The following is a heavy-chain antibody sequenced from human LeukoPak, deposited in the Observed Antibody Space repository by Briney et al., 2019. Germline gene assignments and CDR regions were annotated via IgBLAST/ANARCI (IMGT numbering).Heavy chain of an antibody. CDR3: ARDPGSGTTTLGYYYYYYGMDV. CDR2: INPSGGST. CDR1: GYTFTSYY. D-gene: IGHD3-10*01. Sequence: ASVKVSCKASGYTFTSYYMHWVRQAPGHGLEWMGIINPSGGSTSYAQKFQGRVTMTRDTSTSTVYMELSSLRSEDTAVYYCARDPGSGTTTLGYYYYYYGMDVWGQGTTVTVSS. V-gene: IGHV1-46*01. J-gene: IGHJ6*02.